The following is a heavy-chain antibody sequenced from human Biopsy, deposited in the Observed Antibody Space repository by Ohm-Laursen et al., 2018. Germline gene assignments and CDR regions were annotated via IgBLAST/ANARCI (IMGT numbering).Heavy chain of an antibody. CDR3: AKDRYNYTPIGGFSMDV. CDR2: IWYDGSNE. CDR1: GFTFSVYA. V-gene: IGHV3-30*02. J-gene: IGHJ6*02. Sequence: SLRLSCTASGFTFSVYAMHWVRQAPGKGLEWVSIIWYDGSNEYYADSVKGRFTISRDNSKNTVFLQMSSLRAEDTAVYYCAKDRYNYTPIGGFSMDVWGQGTTVTVSS. D-gene: IGHD5-18*01.